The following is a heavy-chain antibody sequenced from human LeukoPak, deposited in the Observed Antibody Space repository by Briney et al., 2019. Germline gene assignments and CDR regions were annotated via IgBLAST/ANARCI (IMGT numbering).Heavy chain of an antibody. Sequence: SETLSLTCTVSGGSISSYYWSWIRQPPGKGLEWIGYIYYSGSTNYNPSLKSRVTISVDTSKNQFSLKLSSVTAADTAVYYCARGGYCSSTSCYSSPYYYYYMDVWGKGTTVTVSS. CDR1: GGSISSYY. J-gene: IGHJ6*03. CDR2: IYYSGST. V-gene: IGHV4-59*01. D-gene: IGHD2-2*02. CDR3: ARGGYCSSTSCYSSPYYYYYMDV.